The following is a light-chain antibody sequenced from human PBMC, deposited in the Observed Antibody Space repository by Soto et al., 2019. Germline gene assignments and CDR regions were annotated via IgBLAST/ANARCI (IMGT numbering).Light chain of an antibody. Sequence: QSVLTQPPSVSGAPGQRVTISCTGSSSNIGAGYDVHWYQQLPGTAPKLLIYGNSNRPSGVPDRFSGSKSGTSASLAITGLQAEGEADYYCQSYDSSLSCVVFGGGTKLTVL. J-gene: IGLJ2*01. CDR2: GNS. CDR1: SSNIGAGYD. CDR3: QSYDSSLSCVV. V-gene: IGLV1-40*01.